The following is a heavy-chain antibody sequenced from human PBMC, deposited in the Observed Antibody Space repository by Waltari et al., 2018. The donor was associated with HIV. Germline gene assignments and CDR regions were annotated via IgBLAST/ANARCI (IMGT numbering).Heavy chain of an antibody. J-gene: IGHJ4*02. CDR1: GYPITSGYH. Sequence: VQLQESGPGLVKPSETLSLTCGVSGYPITSGYHWGWIRQPPGLGLECIGSIFHSGSAYYNPPLRSRVTISVDTSKNQFSLKLNSVTAADTAVYFCARSEGAQTATIFDRWGQGTLVTVSS. CDR2: IFHSGSA. V-gene: IGHV4-38-2*01. CDR3: ARSEGAQTATIFDR. D-gene: IGHD3-3*01.